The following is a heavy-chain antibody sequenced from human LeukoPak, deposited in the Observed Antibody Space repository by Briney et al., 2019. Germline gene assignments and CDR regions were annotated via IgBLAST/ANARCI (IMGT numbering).Heavy chain of an antibody. Sequence: PGRSLRLSCAASGFTFSSYAMHWVRQAPGKGLEWVAVISYDGSNKYYADSVKGRFTISRDNSKNTLYLQMNSLRAEDTAVYYCARAPLVPYDYYYGMDVWGQGTTVTVSS. CDR3: ARAPLVPYDYYYGMDV. D-gene: IGHD2-2*01. V-gene: IGHV3-30-3*01. J-gene: IGHJ6*02. CDR2: ISYDGSNK. CDR1: GFTFSSYA.